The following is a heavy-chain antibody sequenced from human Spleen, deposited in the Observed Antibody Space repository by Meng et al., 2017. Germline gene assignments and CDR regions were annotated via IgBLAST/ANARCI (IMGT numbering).Heavy chain of an antibody. CDR3: ARRKYQLLSGAGWFDP. J-gene: IGHJ5*02. D-gene: IGHD2-2*01. V-gene: IGHV4-39*02. CDR1: GGSISSSGYY. CDR2: VVYSGTT. Sequence: QLQLQESGPGLVKPSETLSLTCTVSGGSISSSGYYWAWVRQPPGEGLEWIGSVVYSGTTYYTSSLKSRIALSIDTSKTHFSLKLSSVTAADTAVYYCARRKYQLLSGAGWFDPWGQGTLVTVSS.